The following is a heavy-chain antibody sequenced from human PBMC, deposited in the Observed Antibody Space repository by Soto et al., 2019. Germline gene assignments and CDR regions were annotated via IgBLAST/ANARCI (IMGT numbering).Heavy chain of an antibody. V-gene: IGHV1-69*13. CDR2: IIPIFGTA. J-gene: IGHJ4*02. CDR1: GGTFSSYA. Sequence: GASVKVSCKASGGTFSSYAISWVRQAPGQGLEWMGGIIPIFGTANYAQKFQGRVTITADESTSTAYMELSSLRSEDTAVYYCARDRLNSDYGDYGPSDYWGQGTLVTVSS. D-gene: IGHD4-17*01. CDR3: ARDRLNSDYGDYGPSDY.